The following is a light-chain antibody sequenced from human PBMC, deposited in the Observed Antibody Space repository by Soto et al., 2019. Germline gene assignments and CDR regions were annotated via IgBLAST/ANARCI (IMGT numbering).Light chain of an antibody. Sequence: DIQMTQSPSTLSASVGDRVTITCRASQSINSWLAWYQQKAGKAPKLLIYKASTLESGVPSRFSGSGSGTEFTLTISSLQPDDFATYYCLQYNSFSRTFGQGTKVDTK. CDR3: LQYNSFSRT. CDR1: QSINSW. J-gene: IGKJ1*01. CDR2: KAS. V-gene: IGKV1-5*03.